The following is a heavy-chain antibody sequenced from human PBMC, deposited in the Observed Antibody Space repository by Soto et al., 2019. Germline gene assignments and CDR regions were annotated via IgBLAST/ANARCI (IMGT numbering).Heavy chain of an antibody. CDR3: VRDGSKSLRDWFDP. J-gene: IGHJ5*02. V-gene: IGHV4-4*07. CDR2: VYATGTT. Sequence: PSETLSLTCNVSGGSISKFYWAWIRKTAGNGLAWMGRVYATGTTDYNPSLRSRVAMSVDISKKTFSLRLRSVTGADSGAYYCVRDGSKSLRDWFDPWCQGILVTGSS. CDR1: GGSISKFY.